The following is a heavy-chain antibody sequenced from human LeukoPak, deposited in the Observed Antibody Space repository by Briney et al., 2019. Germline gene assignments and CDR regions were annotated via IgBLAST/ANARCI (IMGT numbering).Heavy chain of an antibody. CDR3: ARRGLTGEPR. D-gene: IGHD1-14*01. CDR1: GGSFSAYK. J-gene: IGHJ6*04. CDR2: VYYGGTT. Sequence: SETLSLTCAVYGGSFSAYKWNWLRQTPGKGLEWIGSVYYGGTTYNAPSFTGRVTVSVDMSMNQFSLKLNSVTAADTAIYFCARRGLTGEPRWGKGATITVSS. V-gene: IGHV4-34*11.